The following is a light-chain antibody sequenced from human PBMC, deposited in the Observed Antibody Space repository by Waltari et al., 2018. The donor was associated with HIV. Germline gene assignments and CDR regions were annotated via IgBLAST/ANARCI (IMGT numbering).Light chain of an antibody. Sequence: QSVLTQPPSASGTPGQRVTIPCSGSSSNIGRNYVCWYQQLPGTAPKLLIYRNNERPSGVPDRFSGPKSGTSASLAISGLRSEDEADYYCAAWDDSLSGLYVFGTGTKVTVL. CDR1: SSNIGRNY. CDR2: RNN. J-gene: IGLJ1*01. CDR3: AAWDDSLSGLYV. V-gene: IGLV1-47*01.